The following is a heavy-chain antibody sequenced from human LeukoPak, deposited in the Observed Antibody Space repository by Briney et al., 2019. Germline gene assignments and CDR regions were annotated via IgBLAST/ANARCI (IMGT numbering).Heavy chain of an antibody. J-gene: IGHJ4*02. CDR3: AKVYDILTGYYLSEY. Sequence: GASLRLSCAASGFTFSSYAMSWVRQAPGKGLEWVSAISGSGGSTYYADSVKGRFTISRDNSKNTLYLQMNSLRAEGTAVYYCAKVYDILTGYYLSEYWGQGTLVTVSS. V-gene: IGHV3-23*01. CDR1: GFTFSSYA. D-gene: IGHD3-9*01. CDR2: ISGSGGST.